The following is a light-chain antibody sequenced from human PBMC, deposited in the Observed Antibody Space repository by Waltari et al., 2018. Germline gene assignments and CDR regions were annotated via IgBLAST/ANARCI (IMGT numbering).Light chain of an antibody. CDR2: DVS. J-gene: IGLJ2*01. Sequence: QSALTQPASVSGSPGHPITISCTGTSSDVGGYNYVSWYQQHPGKAPKLMIYDVSNRPSGVSNHFSGSKSGNTASLTISGLQAEDEADYYCSSYISSSTLELFGGGTSLTVL. V-gene: IGLV2-14*03. CDR1: SSDVGGYNY. CDR3: SSYISSSTLEL.